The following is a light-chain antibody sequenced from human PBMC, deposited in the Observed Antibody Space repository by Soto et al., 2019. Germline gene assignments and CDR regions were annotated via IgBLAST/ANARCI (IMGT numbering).Light chain of an antibody. V-gene: IGKV3-15*01. CDR2: EAS. CDR3: QQYNNWPLT. CDR1: HRVSSY. J-gene: IGKJ4*01. Sequence: EIVMTQSPATLSVSPGERATLSCRVSHRVSSYLAWYQQKPDQAPRLLIYEASTRATGIPARFSGSGSGTEFTLTISSLQSEDFAVYYCQQYNNWPLTFGAGTKVEIK.